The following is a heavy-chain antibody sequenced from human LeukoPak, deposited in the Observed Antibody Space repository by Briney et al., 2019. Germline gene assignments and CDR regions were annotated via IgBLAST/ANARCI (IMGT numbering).Heavy chain of an antibody. CDR1: GGSISSGGYY. D-gene: IGHD7-27*01. V-gene: IGHV4-30-2*01. CDR2: IYHSGST. J-gene: IGHJ3*02. Sequence: PSETLSLTCTVSGGSISSGGYYWSWIRQPPGKGLEWIGYIYHSGSTYYNPSLKSRVTISVDRSKNQFSLKLSSVTAADTAVYYCARDSTGELDAFDIWGQGTMVTVSS. CDR3: ARDSTGELDAFDI.